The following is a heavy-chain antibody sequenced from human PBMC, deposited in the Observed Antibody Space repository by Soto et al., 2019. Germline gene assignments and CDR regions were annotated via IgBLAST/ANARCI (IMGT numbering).Heavy chain of an antibody. CDR1: GGTFSSYA. J-gene: IGHJ4*02. CDR2: IIPIFDTA. CDR3: AREGAYYDILTGFRSLYYFDY. D-gene: IGHD3-9*01. V-gene: IGHV1-69*01. Sequence: QVQLVQSGAEVKKPGSSVKVSCKASGGTFSSYAISWVRQAPGQGLEWMGGIIPIFDTANYAQKFQGRVTITADESTSTAYMELSSLRSEDTAVYYCAREGAYYDILTGFRSLYYFDYCGQGTLFTVSA.